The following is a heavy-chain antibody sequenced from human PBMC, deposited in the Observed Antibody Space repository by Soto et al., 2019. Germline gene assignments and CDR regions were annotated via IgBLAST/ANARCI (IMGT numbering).Heavy chain of an antibody. Sequence: QVQLVQSGAEVKKPGASVKVSCKASGYTFTSYGISWVRQAPGQGLEWMGWISAYNGNTNYAQKLQGRVTMTTDTSTSTAYMELRSLRSDDTAVHYCARAPFNYYYYYGMDVWGQGTTVTVSS. J-gene: IGHJ6*02. V-gene: IGHV1-18*04. CDR2: ISAYNGNT. CDR1: GYTFTSYG. CDR3: ARAPFNYYYYYGMDV.